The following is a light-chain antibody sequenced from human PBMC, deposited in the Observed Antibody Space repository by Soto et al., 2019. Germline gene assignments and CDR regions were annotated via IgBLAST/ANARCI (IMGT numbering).Light chain of an antibody. CDR1: QSVSSY. CDR3: QQYDRSTFT. J-gene: IGKJ3*01. Sequence: EIVLTQSPGTLSLSPGERATLSCRASQSVSSYLAWYQQKPGQAPRLLIYGASSRAAGIPDRFSGSGSGTDFSLTIIRLEPEDFAVYYCQQYDRSTFTFGPGTKVDIK. V-gene: IGKV3-20*01. CDR2: GAS.